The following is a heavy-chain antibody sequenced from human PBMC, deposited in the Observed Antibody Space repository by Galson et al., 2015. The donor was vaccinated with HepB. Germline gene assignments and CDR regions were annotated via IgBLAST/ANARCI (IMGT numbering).Heavy chain of an antibody. J-gene: IGHJ4*02. V-gene: IGHV5-10-1*01. Sequence: QSGAEVKKPGESLRISCKASGYSFPNYWINWVRQTPGKGLEWMGRIDPSDSYRNYSPSFEGHVTISVDKSISTAYLQWSSLKASDTAIYHCARDGEEFMWLEPWGQGTLVTVTS. CDR3: ARDGEEFMWLEP. CDR1: GYSFPNYW. D-gene: IGHD6-19*01. CDR2: IDPSDSYR.